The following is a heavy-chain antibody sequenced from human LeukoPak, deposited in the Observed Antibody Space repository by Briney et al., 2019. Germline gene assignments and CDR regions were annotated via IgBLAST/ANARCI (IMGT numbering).Heavy chain of an antibody. D-gene: IGHD4-17*01. V-gene: IGHV3-48*01. Sequence: PGGSLRLSCAASGFTFSTYSMNWVRQAPGKGLEWVSYISSSSTIYYADSVKGRFTISRDNSKNTLYLQMNSLRAEDTAVYYCAKETPDLMTTVTTVTYYYGMDVWGQGTTVTVSS. J-gene: IGHJ6*02. CDR1: GFTFSTYS. CDR3: AKETPDLMTTVTTVTYYYGMDV. CDR2: ISSSSTI.